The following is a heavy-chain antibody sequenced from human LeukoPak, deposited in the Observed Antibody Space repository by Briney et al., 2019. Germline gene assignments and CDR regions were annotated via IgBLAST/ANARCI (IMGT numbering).Heavy chain of an antibody. D-gene: IGHD6-13*01. CDR1: GGSISSGGYY. J-gene: IGHJ4*02. Sequence: SETLSLTCTVSGGSISSGGYYWTWIRQHPGKGLEWIGYIYYSGGTNSNPALRSRVTISVDTSKNQFSLRLSSVTAADTAVYYCARHGSSWTFDYWGQGTLVTVSS. CDR2: IYYSGGT. CDR3: ARHGSSWTFDY. V-gene: IGHV4-61*08.